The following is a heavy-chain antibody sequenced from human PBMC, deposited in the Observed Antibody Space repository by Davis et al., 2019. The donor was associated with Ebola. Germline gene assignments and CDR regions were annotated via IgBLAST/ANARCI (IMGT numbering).Heavy chain of an antibody. D-gene: IGHD4-23*01. CDR3: TRDGLGDYGGYLVYFDL. V-gene: IGHV4-59*12. CDR1: GGSISSYY. J-gene: IGHJ2*01. Sequence: SATLSLTCTVSGGSISSYYWSWIRQPPGKGLEWIGYIYHSGSTYYNPSLKSRVTISIDKSKNQFSLKLSSVTAADTAVYYCTRDGLGDYGGYLVYFDLWGRGTLVTVSS. CDR2: IYHSGST.